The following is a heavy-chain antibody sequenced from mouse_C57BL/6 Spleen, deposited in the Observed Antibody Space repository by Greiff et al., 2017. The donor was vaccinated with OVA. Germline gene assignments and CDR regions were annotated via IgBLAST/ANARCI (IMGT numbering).Heavy chain of an antibody. CDR3: ARALYYYGSSRYAMDY. D-gene: IGHD1-1*01. V-gene: IGHV5-4*03. CDR1: GFTFSSYA. J-gene: IGHJ4*01. Sequence: EVMLVESGRGLVKPGGSLKLSCAASGFTFSSYAMSWVRQTPEKRLEWVATISDGGSYTYYPDNVKGRFTISRDNAKNNLYLQMSHLKSEDTAMYYCARALYYYGSSRYAMDYWGQGTSVTVSS. CDR2: ISDGGSYT.